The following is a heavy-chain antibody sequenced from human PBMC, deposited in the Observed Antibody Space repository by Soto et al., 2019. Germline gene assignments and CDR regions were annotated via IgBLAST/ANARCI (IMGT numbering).Heavy chain of an antibody. D-gene: IGHD2-21*02. CDR1: GFTFSDHY. Sequence: EVQLVESGGGLVQPGGSLRLSCAASGFTFSDHYMDWVRQAPGKGLEWVGRTRNKANSYTTEYAASVKGRFTISRDDSTYSLYLRMNSLKSDDTAVYYCARGDCNYYYYYGMDVWGQGTTVTVSS. V-gene: IGHV3-72*01. CDR2: TRNKANSYTT. CDR3: ARGDCNYYYYYGMDV. J-gene: IGHJ6*02.